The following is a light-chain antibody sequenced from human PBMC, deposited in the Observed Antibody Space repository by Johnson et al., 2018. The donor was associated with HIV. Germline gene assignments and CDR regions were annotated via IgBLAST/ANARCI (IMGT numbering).Light chain of an antibody. CDR3: GTCDSSLSAGV. J-gene: IGLJ1*01. Sequence: QSVLTQPPSVSAAPGQKVNISCSGSSSNIGNNYVSWYQQLPGTAPKLLIYKNDKRPSGIPDRFSASKSGTSATLGITGLQTGDEADYYCGTCDSSLSAGVFGAGTKVTVL. V-gene: IGLV1-51*02. CDR1: SSNIGNNY. CDR2: KND.